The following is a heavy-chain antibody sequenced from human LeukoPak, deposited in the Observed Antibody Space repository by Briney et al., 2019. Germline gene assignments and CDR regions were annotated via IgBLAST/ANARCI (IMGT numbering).Heavy chain of an antibody. CDR3: VRGHNDGKLFLAW. Sequence: GGSLRLSCAASGFTFSSYWMSWVRQTPGKGLEWVANIRSDGNEIFYLDSVKGRFTISRDNAKNSLYLQMNSLRVDDTAINYCVRGHNDGKLFLAWWGQGWRVTVSS. CDR1: GFTFSSYW. V-gene: IGHV3-7*01. D-gene: IGHD3-3*01. J-gene: IGHJ4*02. CDR2: IRSDGNEI.